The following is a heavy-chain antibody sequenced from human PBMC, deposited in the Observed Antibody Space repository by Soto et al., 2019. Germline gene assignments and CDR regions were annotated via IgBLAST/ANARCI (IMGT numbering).Heavy chain of an antibody. CDR1: GRSFSRFY. Sequence: SETLSLTCAVSGRSFSRFYWSWMRQPPGMGLEWIGEINHRGSTSYNSSLKGRVTISIDTSKRQFSLKLNSVTSADTAVYYCASRAKHDYDGSGPDFDSWGQG. V-gene: IGHV4-34*01. D-gene: IGHD3-22*01. J-gene: IGHJ4*02. CDR3: ASRAKHDYDGSGPDFDS. CDR2: INHRGST.